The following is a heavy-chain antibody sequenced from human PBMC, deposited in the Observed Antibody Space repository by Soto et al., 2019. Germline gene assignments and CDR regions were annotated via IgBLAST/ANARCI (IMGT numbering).Heavy chain of an antibody. CDR2: IKSKADGGTT. V-gene: IGHV3-15*01. CDR1: GFSFTDAW. CDR3: TPLYPIFGEVITFYFDH. D-gene: IGHD3-3*01. J-gene: IGHJ4*02. Sequence: EVQLVEFGGGLVKPGGSLRLSCAASGFSFTDAWMTWVRQAPRKGLEWLGRIKSKADGGTTDYAAPVKGRFTISRDDSTNTLYLQMNSLKSDDTAVYYCTPLYPIFGEVITFYFDHWGQGALVTVSS.